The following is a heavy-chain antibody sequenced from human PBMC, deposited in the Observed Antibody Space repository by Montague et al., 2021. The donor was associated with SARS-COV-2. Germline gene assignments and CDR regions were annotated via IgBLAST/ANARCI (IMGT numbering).Heavy chain of an antibody. CDR2: IHHGGSI. CDR1: GGSFSTYS. J-gene: IGHJ6*03. V-gene: IGHV4-34*01. D-gene: IGHD3-10*01. CDR3: ARLGDGVVPSPILGVGPYYSYYYMDV. Sequence: SETLSLTCAVHGGSFSTYSWNWIRQPPGKGLEWIGEIHHGGSINYNPSLKSRVTISADTSKNQFSLKLTSVAAADTAVYYCARLGDGVVPSPILGVGPYYSYYYMDVGGKGTTVTVSS.